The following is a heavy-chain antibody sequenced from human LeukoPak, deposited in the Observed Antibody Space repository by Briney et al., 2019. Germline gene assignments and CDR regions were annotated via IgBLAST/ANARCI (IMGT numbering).Heavy chain of an antibody. Sequence: SQTLSLTCAISGDSVSSNSAAWNWIRQSPSRGLEWLGRTYYRSKWYNDYAVSVKSRITINPDTSKNQFSLQLNSVTPEDTAVYYCAGDSGLRLGELSLSIHYFDYWGQGTLVTVSS. CDR2: TYYRSKWYN. CDR1: GDSVSSNSAA. V-gene: IGHV6-1*01. CDR3: AGDSGLRLGELSLSIHYFDY. D-gene: IGHD3-16*02. J-gene: IGHJ4*02.